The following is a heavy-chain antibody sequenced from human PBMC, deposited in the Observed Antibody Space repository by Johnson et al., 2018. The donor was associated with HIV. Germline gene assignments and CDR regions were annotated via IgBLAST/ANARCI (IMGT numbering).Heavy chain of an antibody. D-gene: IGHD3-3*01. V-gene: IGHV3-30*18. J-gene: IGHJ3*02. CDR3: ANLLFLQWLAPDDGFDI. Sequence: QLVESGGGVVQPGRSLRLSCAASGFTFSSYGMHWVRQAPGMGLEWVAVISYDGSNKYYADSVKGRFTISRDNSKDTLFLQMDSLRPEDTAVYYCANLLFLQWLAPDDGFDIWGQGTMVTVSS. CDR1: GFTFSSYG. CDR2: ISYDGSNK.